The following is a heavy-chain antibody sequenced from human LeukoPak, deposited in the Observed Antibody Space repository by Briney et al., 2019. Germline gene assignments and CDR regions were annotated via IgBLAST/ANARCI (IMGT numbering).Heavy chain of an antibody. CDR1: GGSISSSSYY. J-gene: IGHJ4*02. CDR3: ARGRNGYIPN. D-gene: IGHD5-24*01. Sequence: SETLSLTCTVSGGSISSSSYYWGWIRQPPGKGLEWIGSIYYSGSTNYNPSLKSRVTISVDTSKNQFSLKLSSVTAADTAVYYCARGRNGYIPNWGQGTLVTVSS. V-gene: IGHV4-39*07. CDR2: IYYSGST.